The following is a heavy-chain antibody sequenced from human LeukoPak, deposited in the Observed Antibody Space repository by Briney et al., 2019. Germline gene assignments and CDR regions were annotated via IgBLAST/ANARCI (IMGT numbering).Heavy chain of an antibody. Sequence: GGSLRLSCAASGFTFSSYSMNWVRQAPGKGLEWVSSISSGSSYIYYADSVKGRFTISRDNAKNSLYLQMNSLRAEDTAVYYCARGGRWTFGSSWYYGMRYYYMDVWGKGTTVTISS. CDR2: ISSGSSYI. D-gene: IGHD6-13*01. J-gene: IGHJ6*03. CDR3: ARGGRWTFGSSWYYGMRYYYMDV. V-gene: IGHV3-21*01. CDR1: GFTFSSYS.